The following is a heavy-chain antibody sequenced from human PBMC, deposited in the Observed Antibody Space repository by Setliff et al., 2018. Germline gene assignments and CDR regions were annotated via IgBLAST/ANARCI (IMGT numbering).Heavy chain of an antibody. D-gene: IGHD2-2*01. CDR1: GYTFTSYA. J-gene: IGHJ4*02. Sequence: ASVKVSCKASGYTFTSYAMHWVRQAPGQRLEWMGWINAGNGNTKYSQKFQGRVTITTDESTSTAYMELSSLRSEGTAVYYCARSYCSSTSCYPFDYWGQGTLVTVSS. CDR3: ARSYCSSTSCYPFDY. V-gene: IGHV1-3*01. CDR2: INAGNGNT.